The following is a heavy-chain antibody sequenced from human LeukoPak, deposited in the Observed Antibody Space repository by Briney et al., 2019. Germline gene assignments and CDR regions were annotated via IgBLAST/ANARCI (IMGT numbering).Heavy chain of an antibody. D-gene: IGHD6-19*01. CDR1: GGSISSYY. J-gene: IGHJ5*01. CDR3: ARDLGAVAAWFDS. V-gene: IGHV4-59*01. CDR2: IYNSGST. Sequence: SETQSLTCTVSGGSISSYYWSWIRQPPGKGLEWIGYIYNSGSTNYNPSLKSRVTISVDTSKNQFSLKLTSVAAADTAVYYCARDLGAVAAWFDSWGQGTLVTVSS.